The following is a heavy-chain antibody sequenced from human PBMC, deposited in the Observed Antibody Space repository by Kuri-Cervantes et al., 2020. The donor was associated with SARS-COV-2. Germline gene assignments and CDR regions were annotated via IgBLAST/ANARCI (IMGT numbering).Heavy chain of an antibody. J-gene: IGHJ3*02. Sequence: GGSLRLSCADSGFTFSSYSMNWVRQAPGKGLEWVSYISSSSSYIYYADSLKGRFTISRDNAKNSLYLQMNSLRAEDTAVYYCARADLSDFAFDIWGQGTMVTDSS. V-gene: IGHV3-21*01. CDR2: ISSSSSYI. CDR1: GFTFSSYS. D-gene: IGHD2-21*01. CDR3: ARADLSDFAFDI.